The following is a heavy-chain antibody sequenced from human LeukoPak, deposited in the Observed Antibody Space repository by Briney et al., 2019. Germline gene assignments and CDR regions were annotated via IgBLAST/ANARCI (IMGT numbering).Heavy chain of an antibody. J-gene: IGHJ4*02. CDR1: GGSFSGYY. CDR2: INHSGST. CDR3: ARGTTLRDYYDSSGYYYGDH. D-gene: IGHD3-22*01. Sequence: SETLSLTCAVYGGSFSGYYWSCIRQPPGKGLEWIGEINHSGSTNYNPSLESRVTISVDTSKNQFSLKLSSVTAADTAVYYCARGTTLRDYYDSSGYYYGDHWGQGTLVTVSS. V-gene: IGHV4-34*01.